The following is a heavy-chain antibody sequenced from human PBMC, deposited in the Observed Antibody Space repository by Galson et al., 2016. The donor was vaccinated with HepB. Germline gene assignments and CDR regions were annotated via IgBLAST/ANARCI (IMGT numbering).Heavy chain of an antibody. Sequence: SLRLSCAASGFTFSDYYMSWIRQAPGKGLEWVSYISSSGSTLYFADSVKGRFTISRDNAKNSLYLHMNSPRAEDTAMYYCARGGYDMAGYSYYGMDVWGQGTTVTVSS. CDR3: ARGGYDMAGYSYYGMDV. J-gene: IGHJ6*02. V-gene: IGHV3-11*01. CDR1: GFTFSDYY. D-gene: IGHD5-12*01. CDR2: ISSSGSTL.